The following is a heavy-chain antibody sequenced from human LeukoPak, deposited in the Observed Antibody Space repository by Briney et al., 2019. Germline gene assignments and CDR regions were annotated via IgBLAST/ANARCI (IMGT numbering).Heavy chain of an antibody. Sequence: GGSLRLSCAASGFTFSSYWMHWVRQAPGKGLVWVSRINSDGSSTSYADSVKGRFTISSDNAKNTLYLQMNSLRAEDTAVYYCARAGPGGGYYYWGQGTLVVVSS. V-gene: IGHV3-74*01. CDR3: ARAGPGGGYYY. J-gene: IGHJ4*02. CDR2: INSDGSST. D-gene: IGHD5-12*01. CDR1: GFTFSSYW.